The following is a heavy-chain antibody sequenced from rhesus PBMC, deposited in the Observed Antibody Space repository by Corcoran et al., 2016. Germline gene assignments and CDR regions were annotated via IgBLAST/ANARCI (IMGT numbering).Heavy chain of an antibody. CDR1: GVSISGYW. CDR2: IDGNRGSN. D-gene: IGHD2-15*01. J-gene: IGHJ4*01. V-gene: IGHV4-165*01. Sequence: QVQLQESGPGLVKPSETLSLTCAVSGVSISGYWWGWIRQPPGKGLEGIWYIDGNRGSNEQNPALKSRVTSSTDTSKNQFSLKMSSVTAADTAIYYCVIDRDVTDLTWGQGVLVTVSS. CDR3: VIDRDVTDLT.